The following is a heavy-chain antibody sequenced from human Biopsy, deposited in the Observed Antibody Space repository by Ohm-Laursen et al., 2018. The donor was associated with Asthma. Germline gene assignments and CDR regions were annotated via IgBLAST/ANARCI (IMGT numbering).Heavy chain of an antibody. V-gene: IGHV4-31*03. D-gene: IGHD5-18*01. J-gene: IGHJ4*02. CDR3: ARERVTAMVTYFDY. CDR2: IYYSGST. CDR1: GGSISSGGYY. Sequence: SQTLSLTCTVSGGSISSGGYYCSWIRQHPGKGLEWIGYIYYSGSTYYNPSLKSRVTISVDTSKNQFSLKLSSVTAADTAVYYCARERVTAMVTYFDYWGQGTLVTVSS.